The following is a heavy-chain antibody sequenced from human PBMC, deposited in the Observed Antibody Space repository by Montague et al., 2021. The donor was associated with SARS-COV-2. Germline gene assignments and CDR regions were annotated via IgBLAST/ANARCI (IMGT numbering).Heavy chain of an antibody. CDR1: GYNFTTNW. Sequence: QSGAEVKKSGDSLKISCKGSGYNFTTNWIGWVRQMPGKGLEFMGSIFPDDSDVRYSPSFQGHVTISADKSITTAYLQWSSLKAPDTAFYYCARLRLALLAPPGPFDSWGQGTPVIVS. CDR2: IFPDDSDV. V-gene: IGHV5-51*01. CDR3: ARLRLALLAPPGPFDS. J-gene: IGHJ4*02. D-gene: IGHD6-6*01.